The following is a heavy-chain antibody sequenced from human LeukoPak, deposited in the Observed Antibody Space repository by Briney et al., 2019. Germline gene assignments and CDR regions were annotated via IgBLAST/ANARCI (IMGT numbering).Heavy chain of an antibody. D-gene: IGHD5-24*01. CDR1: GASISSHY. Sequence: PSETLSLTCNVSGASISSHYWNWIRQPAGKELEWIGRIYNTGSANYKPSLKSRVTMSVDTPKNHFSLELTSVTAADTAVYYCARKVATINPFDYWGQGTLVTVSS. CDR3: ARKVATINPFDY. V-gene: IGHV4-4*07. CDR2: IYNTGSA. J-gene: IGHJ4*02.